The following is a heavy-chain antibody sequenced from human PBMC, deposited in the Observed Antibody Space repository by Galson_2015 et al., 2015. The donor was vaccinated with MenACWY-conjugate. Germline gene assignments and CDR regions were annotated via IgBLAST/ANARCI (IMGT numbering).Heavy chain of an antibody. D-gene: IGHD1-26*01. J-gene: IGHJ6*02. CDR1: GYNFIPYW. V-gene: IGHV5-51*01. Sequence: QSGAEVKKPGESLKISCKASGYNFIPYWIAWVRQLPGKGLEWMGLISPGDSNTRYSPAFHGQVTISADKSISTAYLQLHSLQASDTAMYYCARHPPGGRGMDVWGQGTTVTVSS. CDR3: ARHPPGGRGMDV. CDR2: ISPGDSNT.